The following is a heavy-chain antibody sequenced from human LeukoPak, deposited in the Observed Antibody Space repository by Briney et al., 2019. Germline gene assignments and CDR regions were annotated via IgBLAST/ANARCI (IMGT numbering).Heavy chain of an antibody. CDR3: ARLSGCSSTSCYDTFGY. J-gene: IGHJ4*02. CDR2: IYYSGST. CDR1: GGSFSNYY. Sequence: SETLSLTCAVYGGSFSNYYWSWIRQPPGKGLEWIGSIYYSGSTYYNPSLKSRVTISVDTSKNQFSLKLSSVTAADTAVYYCARLSGCSSTSCYDTFGYWGQGTLVTVSP. D-gene: IGHD2-2*01. V-gene: IGHV4-39*01.